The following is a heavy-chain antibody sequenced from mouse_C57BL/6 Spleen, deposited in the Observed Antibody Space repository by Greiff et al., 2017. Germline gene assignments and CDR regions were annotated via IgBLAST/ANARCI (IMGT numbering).Heavy chain of an antibody. Sequence: EVQLVESGGGLVKPGGSLKLSCAASGFTFSSYAMSWVRQTPEKRLEWVATISDGGSYTYYPDNVKGRFTISRDNAKNNLYLQMSHLKSEYTAMDYCAREGGGVYAMDYWGQGTSVTVSS. V-gene: IGHV5-4*01. J-gene: IGHJ4*01. CDR1: GFTFSSYA. CDR2: ISDGGSYT. CDR3: AREGGGVYAMDY.